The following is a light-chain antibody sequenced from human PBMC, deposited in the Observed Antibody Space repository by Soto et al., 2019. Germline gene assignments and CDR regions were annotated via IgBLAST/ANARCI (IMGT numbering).Light chain of an antibody. CDR3: QQYNSYRT. Sequence: DIQMTQSPSTLSASVGDRVTITCRARQSISSWLAWYQQKPGKAPKLLIYDASILVSGVPSMFSGSGSGTEFTLTISSLPPDDFATYYCQQYNSYRTFGQGTKVEIK. CDR1: QSISSW. V-gene: IGKV1-5*01. J-gene: IGKJ1*01. CDR2: DAS.